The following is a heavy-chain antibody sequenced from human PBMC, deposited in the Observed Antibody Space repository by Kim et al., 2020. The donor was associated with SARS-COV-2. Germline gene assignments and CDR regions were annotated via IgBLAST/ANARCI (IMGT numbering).Heavy chain of an antibody. V-gene: IGHV4-34*01. CDR1: GGSFSGYY. J-gene: IGHJ5*02. D-gene: IGHD1-1*01. Sequence: SETLSLTCAVYGGSFSGYYWSWIRQPPGKGLEWIGEINHSGSTNYNPSLKSRVTISVDTSKNQFSLKLSSVTSADTAVYYCARSMKLERRFWFDPWGQGTLVTVSS. CDR2: INHSGST. CDR3: ARSMKLERRFWFDP.